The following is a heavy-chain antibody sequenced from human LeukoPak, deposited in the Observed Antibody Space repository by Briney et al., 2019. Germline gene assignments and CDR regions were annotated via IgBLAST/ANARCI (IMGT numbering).Heavy chain of an antibody. CDR1: GYTFTGYY. Sequence: ASVKVSCKASGYTFTGYYMHWVRQAPGQGLEWMGWINPNSGGTNYAQKFQGRVTMTRDTSISTAYMGLSRLRSDDTAVYYCARETDIVATTAADAFDIWGQGTMVTVSS. CDR2: INPNSGGT. J-gene: IGHJ3*02. CDR3: ARETDIVATTAADAFDI. D-gene: IGHD5-12*01. V-gene: IGHV1-2*02.